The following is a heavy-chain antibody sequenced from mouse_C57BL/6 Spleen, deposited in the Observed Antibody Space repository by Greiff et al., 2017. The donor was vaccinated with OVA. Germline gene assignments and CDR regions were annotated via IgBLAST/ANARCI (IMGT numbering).Heavy chain of an antibody. CDR3: ARDTHYYGSSAWFAY. CDR2: ISDGGSYT. V-gene: IGHV5-4*01. J-gene: IGHJ3*01. D-gene: IGHD1-1*01. CDR1: GFTFSSYA. Sequence: EVQVVESGGGLVKPGGSLKLSCAASGFTFSSYAMSWVRQTPEKRLEWVATISDGGSYTYYPANVTGRFTISSDNAKNNLYLQMSHLKSKDTAMYYGARDTHYYGSSAWFAYWGQGTLVTVSA.